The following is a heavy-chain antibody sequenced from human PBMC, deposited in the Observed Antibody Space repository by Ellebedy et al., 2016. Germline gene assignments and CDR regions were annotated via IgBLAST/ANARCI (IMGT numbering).Heavy chain of an antibody. Sequence: GESLKISXAASGFTFSSYAMSWVRQAPGKGLEWVSAISGSGGSTYHTDSVKGRFTISRDNSKNTLYLQMNSLRDEDTAVYYCAKSYCGGNCHAGIDYWGQGTLVTVSS. D-gene: IGHD2-21*01. CDR3: AKSYCGGNCHAGIDY. CDR1: GFTFSSYA. CDR2: ISGSGGST. V-gene: IGHV3-23*01. J-gene: IGHJ4*02.